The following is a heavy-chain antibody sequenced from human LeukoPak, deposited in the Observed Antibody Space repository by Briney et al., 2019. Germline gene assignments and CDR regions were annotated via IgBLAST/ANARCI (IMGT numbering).Heavy chain of an antibody. D-gene: IGHD2-2*01. CDR3: AKSRGSSSWYQLKKRDWFDP. CDR2: ISYDGSNK. J-gene: IGHJ5*02. V-gene: IGHV3-30*18. CDR1: GFTFSSYG. Sequence: GGSLRLSCAASGFTFSSYGMHWVRQAPGKGLEWVAVISYDGSNKYYADSVKGRFTISRDDSKNTLYLQMNSLRAEDTAVYYCAKSRGSSSWYQLKKRDWFDPWGQGTLVTVSS.